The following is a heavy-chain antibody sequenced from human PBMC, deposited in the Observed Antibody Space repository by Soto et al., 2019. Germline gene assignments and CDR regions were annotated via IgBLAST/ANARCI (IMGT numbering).Heavy chain of an antibody. Sequence: EVQLVESGGGLVQPGGSLRLSCAVSGFSVSLNDMTWVRQAPEKGLEWVSVIYKGGSTYHADLVKGRFTVSKDNSNNILYLQMNNLRAEDTAVYYCARLYYHYMDVWGKGTTVTVSS. CDR1: GFSVSLND. CDR2: IYKGGST. CDR3: ARLYYHYMDV. V-gene: IGHV3-66*04. J-gene: IGHJ6*03.